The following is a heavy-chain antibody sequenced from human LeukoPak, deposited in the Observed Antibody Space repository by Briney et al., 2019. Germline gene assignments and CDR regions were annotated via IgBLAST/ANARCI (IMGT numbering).Heavy chain of an antibody. CDR2: ISWDGYST. D-gene: IGHD3-10*02. V-gene: IGHV3-43D*03. J-gene: IGHJ6*04. Sequence: GGSLRLSCAASGFMFEDYAMHWVRQAPGKGLEWVSLISWDGYSTYYADSVRGRFTISRDNAKNSLYLQMNSLRAEDTAVYYCAELGITMIGGVWGKGTTVTISS. CDR3: AELGITMIGGV. CDR1: GFMFEDYA.